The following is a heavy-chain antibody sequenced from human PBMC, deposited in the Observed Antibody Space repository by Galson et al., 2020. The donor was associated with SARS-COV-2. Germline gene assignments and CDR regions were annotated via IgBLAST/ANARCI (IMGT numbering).Heavy chain of an antibody. V-gene: IGHV3-30-3*01. CDR3: ARKIVD. D-gene: IGHD2-21*01. Sequence: TGGSLRLSCTASGITFSSSAMHWVRQAPGKGLEWAAGISSDGSKKYYATSVKGRFTISRDNSKNTLYLQMNSLRPEDTAIYYCARKIVDRGLGTLVTVSS. CDR2: ISSDGSKK. CDR1: GITFSSSA. J-gene: IGHJ4*02.